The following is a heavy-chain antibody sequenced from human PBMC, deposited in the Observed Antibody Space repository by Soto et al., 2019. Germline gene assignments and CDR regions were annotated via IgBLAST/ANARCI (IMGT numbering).Heavy chain of an antibody. CDR2: ISGSGGST. D-gene: IGHD4-17*01. Sequence: EVQLLESVGGLVQPGGSLRLSCAASGFTFSSYAMSWVRQAPGKGLEWVSAISGSGGSTYYADSVKGRFTISRDNSKNTLYLQLSSLRAEDLAVYYCANAYGDYVVWGQGTLVTVSS. CDR1: GFTFSSYA. J-gene: IGHJ4*02. V-gene: IGHV3-23*01. CDR3: ANAYGDYVV.